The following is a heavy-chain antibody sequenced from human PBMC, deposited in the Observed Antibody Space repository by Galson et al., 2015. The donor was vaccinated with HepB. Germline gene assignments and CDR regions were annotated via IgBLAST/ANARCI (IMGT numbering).Heavy chain of an antibody. CDR2: FDPEDGET. Sequence: SVKVSCKVSGYTLTELSVHWVRQAPGKGLEWMGGFDPEDGETIYAQKFQGRVTMTEDTSTDTAYMELSSLRSEDTAVYYCATVKTRGSSWYSLPFDYWGQGTLVTVSS. J-gene: IGHJ4*02. CDR1: GYTLTELS. D-gene: IGHD6-13*01. V-gene: IGHV1-24*01. CDR3: ATVKTRGSSWYSLPFDY.